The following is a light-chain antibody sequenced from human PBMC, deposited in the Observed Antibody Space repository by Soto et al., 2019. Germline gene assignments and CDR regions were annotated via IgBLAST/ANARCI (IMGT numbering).Light chain of an antibody. CDR3: MQTLQTPAT. CDR1: QSLLHSNGYKY. J-gene: IGKJ2*01. CDR2: LGS. V-gene: IGKV2-28*01. Sequence: DIVMTQSPLSLPVTPGEPASISCRSSQSLLHSNGYKYVDWYLQKPGQSPQLLIYLGSNRASGVTDRFSGSGSGTDFTLKISRVEAEDVGVYYCMQTLQTPATFGQGTKLEIK.